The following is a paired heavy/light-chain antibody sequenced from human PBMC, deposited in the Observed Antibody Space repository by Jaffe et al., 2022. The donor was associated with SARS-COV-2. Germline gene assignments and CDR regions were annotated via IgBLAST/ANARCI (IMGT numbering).Light chain of an antibody. J-gene: IGLJ1*01. V-gene: IGLV1-40*01. CDR1: SSNIGAGYD. Sequence: QSVLTQPPSVSGAPGQRITISCTGSSSNIGAGYDVHWYQQLPGTAPKVLIYGNINRPSGVPDRFSGSKSGTSASLAISGLQAEDEADYYCQSYDSSLSGYVFGTGTKVTVL. CDR2: GNI. CDR3: QSYDSSLSGYV.
Heavy chain of an antibody. Sequence: QLQLQESGPGLVKPSETLSLTCTVSGGSISSSSYYWDWIRQPPGKGLEWIGSIYYSGSTYYNPSLKSRVTISVDASKNQFSLNLRSVTAADTAVYYCARPGGSDYYSYYMDVWGKGTTVTVSS. V-gene: IGHV4-39*01. CDR1: GGSISSSSYY. J-gene: IGHJ6*03. CDR2: IYYSGST. CDR3: ARPGGSDYYSYYMDV.